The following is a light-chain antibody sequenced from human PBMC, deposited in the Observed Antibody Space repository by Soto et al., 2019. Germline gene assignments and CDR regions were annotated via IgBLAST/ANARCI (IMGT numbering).Light chain of an antibody. J-gene: IGKJ4*01. CDR3: QQYYTTPLT. Sequence: DIVMTQSPDSLAVSLGERATINCKSSQSVLYSSNHQNYLAWYQQKPGQPPQLLIYWASTRESGVPDRFSGSGSGTDFTLTISSLQAEDVEVYYCQQYYTTPLTLGGGTKVDIK. CDR2: WAS. V-gene: IGKV4-1*01. CDR1: QSVLYSSNHQNY.